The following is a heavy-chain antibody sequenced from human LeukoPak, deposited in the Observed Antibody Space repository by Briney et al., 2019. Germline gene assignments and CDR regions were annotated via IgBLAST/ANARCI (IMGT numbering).Heavy chain of an antibody. J-gene: IGHJ3*02. CDR1: GGSISSSSYY. CDR2: IYYSGST. D-gene: IGHD3-22*01. Sequence: SETLSLTCTVSGGSISSSSYYWGWIRQPPGKGLEWIGSIYYSGSTYYNPSLKSRVTISVDTSKNQFSLKLSSVTAADTAVYYCARVVITMDAFDIWGQGTMVTVSS. CDR3: ARVVITMDAFDI. V-gene: IGHV4-39*07.